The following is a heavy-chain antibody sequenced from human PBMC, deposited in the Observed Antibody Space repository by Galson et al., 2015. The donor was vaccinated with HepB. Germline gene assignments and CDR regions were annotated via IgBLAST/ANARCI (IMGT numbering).Heavy chain of an antibody. CDR2: IYSGGST. J-gene: IGHJ5*02. V-gene: IGHV3-53*01. CDR1: GFTVSSNH. Sequence: SLRLSCAASGFTVSSNHMSWVRQAPGKGLEWVSVIYSGGSTYYADSVKGRFTISRDNSKNTLYLQMNSLRAEDTAVYYCARVKDYSNYFFWFDPWGQGTLVTVSS. CDR3: ARVKDYSNYFFWFDP. D-gene: IGHD4-11*01.